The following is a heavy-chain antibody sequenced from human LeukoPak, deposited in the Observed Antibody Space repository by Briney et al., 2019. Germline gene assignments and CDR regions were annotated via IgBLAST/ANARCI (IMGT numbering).Heavy chain of an antibody. Sequence: ASVKVSCKAFGYTFTSNYMHWVRQAPGQGPEWMGAISPSGGSTTYAQKFQGRVTLTRDMSTSTDYLELRSLRSDDTAVYYCARDLKMGYSSGRYSWGTGSSNDYWGQGTLVTVSS. D-gene: IGHD6-19*01. CDR1: GYTFTSNY. CDR2: ISPSGGST. V-gene: IGHV1-46*01. J-gene: IGHJ4*02. CDR3: ARDLKMGYSSGRYSWGTGSSNDY.